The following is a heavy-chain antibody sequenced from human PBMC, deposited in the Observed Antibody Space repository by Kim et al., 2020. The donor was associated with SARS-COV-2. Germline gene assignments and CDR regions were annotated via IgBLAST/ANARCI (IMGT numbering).Heavy chain of an antibody. V-gene: IGHV3-23*01. Sequence: EGSLRLSCAASGFTFSSYAMSWVRQAPGKGLEWVSAISGSGGSTYYADSVKGRFTISRDNSKNTLYLQMNSLRAEDTAVYYCAKELDYYDSSGYYLPRDDAFDIWGQGTMVTVSS. D-gene: IGHD3-22*01. CDR1: GFTFSSYA. CDR2: ISGSGGST. J-gene: IGHJ3*02. CDR3: AKELDYYDSSGYYLPRDDAFDI.